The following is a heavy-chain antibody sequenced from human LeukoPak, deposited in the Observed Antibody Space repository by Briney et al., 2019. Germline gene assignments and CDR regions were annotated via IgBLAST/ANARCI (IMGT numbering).Heavy chain of an antibody. CDR2: MNPNSGNT. J-gene: IGHJ4*02. CDR1: GYTFTSYD. CDR3: ARDKGRVVVVAATLDY. D-gene: IGHD2-15*01. Sequence: GASVKVSCKASGYTFTSYDINWVRQATGQGLEWMGWMNPNSGNTGYAQKFQGRVTITRNTSISTAYMELSSLRSEDTAVYYCARDKGRVVVVAATLDYWGQGTLVTVSS. V-gene: IGHV1-8*03.